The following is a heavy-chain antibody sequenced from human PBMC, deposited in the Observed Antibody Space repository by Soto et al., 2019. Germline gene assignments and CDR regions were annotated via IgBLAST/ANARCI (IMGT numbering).Heavy chain of an antibody. D-gene: IGHD3-16*01. V-gene: IGHV4-59*08. CDR2: IYYSGST. Sequence: SETLSLTCSVSGASISSYYWSWIRQPPGKGLECIGYIYYSGSTNYNPSLKSRVTISVDTSKNQFSLKLSSVTAADTAVYYCARLTRYLGGFGYWGQGTLVTVSS. CDR3: ARLTRYLGGFGY. J-gene: IGHJ4*02. CDR1: GASISSYY.